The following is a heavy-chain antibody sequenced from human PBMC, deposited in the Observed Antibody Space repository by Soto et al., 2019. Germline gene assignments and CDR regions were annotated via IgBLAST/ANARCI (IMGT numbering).Heavy chain of an antibody. D-gene: IGHD2-15*01. Sequence: VKVSCKASGYTFTIYAMHWVRQAPGQRIEWMGWINAGNGNTKYSQKFQGRVTITRDTSASTAYMELSSLRSEDTAVYYCARDYCSGGSCYWGSYNWFDPWGQGTLVTVSS. V-gene: IGHV1-3*01. CDR1: GYTFTIYA. CDR3: ARDYCSGGSCYWGSYNWFDP. J-gene: IGHJ5*02. CDR2: INAGNGNT.